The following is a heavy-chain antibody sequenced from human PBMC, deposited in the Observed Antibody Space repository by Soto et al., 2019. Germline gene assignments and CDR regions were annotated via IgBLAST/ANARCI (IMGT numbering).Heavy chain of an antibody. CDR3: AREYYDFWSGYYNSGYDAFDI. J-gene: IGHJ3*02. CDR2: ISSSSSTI. CDR1: GFTFSSYS. Sequence: GGSLRLSCAASGFTFSSYSMNWVRQAPGKGLEWVSYISSSSSTIYYADSVKGRFTISRDKAKNSLYLQMNSLRDEDTAVYYCAREYYDFWSGYYNSGYDAFDIWGQGTMVTVSS. V-gene: IGHV3-48*02. D-gene: IGHD3-3*01.